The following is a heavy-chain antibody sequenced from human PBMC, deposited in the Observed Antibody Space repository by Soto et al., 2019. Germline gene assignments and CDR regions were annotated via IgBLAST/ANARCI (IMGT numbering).Heavy chain of an antibody. CDR2: MNPNSGNT. CDR3: ARLVYCTGGSCSQGHWFHH. V-gene: IGHV1-8*01. D-gene: IGHD2-15*01. Sequence: ASVKVSCKASGDTVTSYEINWGRQATGQGLEWMGWMNPNSGNTGYAQKFQGRVTMTRNTSISTGYMELSSLRSEDTAVYYCARLVYCTGGSCSQGHWFHHSVQGRPVTVS. J-gene: IGHJ5*02. CDR1: GDTVTSYE.